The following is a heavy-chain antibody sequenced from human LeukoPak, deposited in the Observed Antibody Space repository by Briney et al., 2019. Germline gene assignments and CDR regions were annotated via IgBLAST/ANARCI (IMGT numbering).Heavy chain of an antibody. V-gene: IGHV4-34*01. J-gene: IGHJ6*02. Sequence: SETLSLTCAVYGGSFSGYYWSWIRQPPGKGLEWIGEINHSGSTNYNPSLKSRVTISVDTSKNQFSLKLSSVTAADTAVYYCARLYYYYSSGYYSYYYGMDVWGQGTTVTISS. CDR2: INHSGST. CDR1: GGSFSGYY. CDR3: ARLYYYYSSGYYSYYYGMDV. D-gene: IGHD3-22*01.